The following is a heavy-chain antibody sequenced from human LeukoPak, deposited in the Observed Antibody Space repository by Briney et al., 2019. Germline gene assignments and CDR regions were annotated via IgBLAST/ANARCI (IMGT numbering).Heavy chain of an antibody. J-gene: IGHJ4*02. CDR1: GGSISSGGNY. CDR2: IYYSGST. D-gene: IGHD6-13*01. V-gene: IGHV4-31*03. CDR3: ARDGREAAAN. Sequence: SETLSLTCTVSGGSISSGGNYWSWIRQHPGKGLEWIGYIYYSGSTYYNPSLKSRVTISVDTSKNQFSLKLSSVTAADTAVYYCARDGREAAANWGQGTLVTVSS.